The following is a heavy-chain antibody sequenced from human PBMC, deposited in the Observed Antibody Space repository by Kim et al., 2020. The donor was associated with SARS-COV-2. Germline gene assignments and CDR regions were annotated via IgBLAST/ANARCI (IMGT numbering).Heavy chain of an antibody. J-gene: IGHJ2*01. V-gene: IGHV4-31*03. CDR3: ARSEYCGGDCYQLYWYFDL. Sequence: SETLSLTCTVSGGSISSGGYYWSWIRQHPGKGLEWIGYIYYSGSTYYNPSLKSRVTISVDTSKNQFSLKLSSVTAADTAVYYCARSEYCGGDCYQLYWYFDLWGRGTLVTVSS. D-gene: IGHD2-21*01. CDR2: IYYSGST. CDR1: GGSISSGGYY.